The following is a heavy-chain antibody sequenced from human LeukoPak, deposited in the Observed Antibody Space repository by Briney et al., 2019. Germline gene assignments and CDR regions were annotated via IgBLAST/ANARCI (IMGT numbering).Heavy chain of an antibody. V-gene: IGHV1-46*01. CDR2: INPSGSYT. J-gene: IGHJ4*02. D-gene: IGHD6-19*01. CDR1: GFTFTSYY. CDR3: ARYSSGWYVDY. Sequence: ASVKVSCKASGFTFTSYYMHWVRQAPGQGLEWMGIINPSGSYTSYAQKFQGRATMTRDTSISTAYMEPSRLRSDDTAVYYCARYSSGWYVDYWGQGTLVTVSS.